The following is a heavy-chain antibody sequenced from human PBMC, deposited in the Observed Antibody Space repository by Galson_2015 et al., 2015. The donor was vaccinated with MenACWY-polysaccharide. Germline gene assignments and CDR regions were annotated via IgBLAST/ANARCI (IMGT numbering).Heavy chain of an antibody. CDR3: AKRFTPYDTSSGLDY. J-gene: IGHJ4*02. D-gene: IGHD3-22*01. Sequence: SLRLSCAASGFVFNNYAMSWVRQAPGKGLDWVSSISYNGGATFCGDSVKGRVTISRDDSQNTLFLQWNSLRGEDTAIYYCAKRFTPYDTSSGLDYWGQGTLVTVSS. CDR1: GFVFNNYA. V-gene: IGHV3-23*01. CDR2: ISYNGGAT.